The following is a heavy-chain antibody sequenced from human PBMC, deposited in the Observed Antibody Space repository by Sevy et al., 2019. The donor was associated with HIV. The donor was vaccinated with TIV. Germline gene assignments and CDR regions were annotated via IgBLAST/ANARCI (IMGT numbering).Heavy chain of an antibody. V-gene: IGHV1-69*13. D-gene: IGHD2-2*01. J-gene: IGHJ6*03. Sequence: ASVKVSCKASGGTFSSYAISWVRQAPGQGLEWMGGIIPIFGTANYAQKFQGRVTITADESTSTAYMELSSLRSEDTAVSYCARYSTSPGLRDYYYYMDVWGKGTTVTVSS. CDR1: GGTFSSYA. CDR3: ARYSTSPGLRDYYYYMDV. CDR2: IIPIFGTA.